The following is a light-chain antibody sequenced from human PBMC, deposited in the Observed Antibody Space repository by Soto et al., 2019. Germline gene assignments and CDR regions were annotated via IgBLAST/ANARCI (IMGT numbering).Light chain of an antibody. J-gene: IGLJ1*01. V-gene: IGLV2-14*01. Sequence: QSALTQPASVSGSPGQSITISCTGTSSDIGGYNYVSWFQQHPGKAPKLMISDVSNRPSVVSNRFSGSKSGNTASLTISGLEAEDEADYYCSSYTSGSTFYVFGTGTKVTVL. CDR1: SSDIGGYNY. CDR2: DVS. CDR3: SSYTSGSTFYV.